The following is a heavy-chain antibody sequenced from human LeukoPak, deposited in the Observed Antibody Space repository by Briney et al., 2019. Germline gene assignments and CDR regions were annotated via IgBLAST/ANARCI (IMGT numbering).Heavy chain of an antibody. D-gene: IGHD6-19*01. CDR2: ISGSGGST. V-gene: IGHV3-23*01. J-gene: IGHJ4*02. CDR3: AKGGIAVDTRYYFDY. CDR1: GLSFISYA. Sequence: GGYLRLSCAASGLSFISYAMSWVRQAPGKGLEWVSGISGSGGSTYYADSVKGRFTISRDNSKNTLYLQMNSLRAEDTAVYYCAKGGIAVDTRYYFDYWGQGTLVTVSS.